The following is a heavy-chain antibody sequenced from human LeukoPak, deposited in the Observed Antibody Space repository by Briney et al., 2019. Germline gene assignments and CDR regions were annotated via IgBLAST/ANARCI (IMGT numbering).Heavy chain of an antibody. CDR3: ARDTTYYDILTGYYND. D-gene: IGHD3-9*01. V-gene: IGHV3-21*01. CDR1: GFTFSSYS. Sequence: PGGSLRLSCAASGFTFSSYSMNWVRQAPGKGLEWVSSISSSSSYIYYADSVKGRFTISRDNAKNSLYLQMNSLRVEDTAVYYCARDTTYYDILTGYYNDWGQGTLVTVSS. J-gene: IGHJ4*02. CDR2: ISSSSSYI.